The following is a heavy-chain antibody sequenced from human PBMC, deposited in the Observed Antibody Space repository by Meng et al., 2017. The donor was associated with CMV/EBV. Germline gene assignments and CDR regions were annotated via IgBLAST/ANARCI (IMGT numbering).Heavy chain of an antibody. CDR3: ARDRQHGYYGMDV. Sequence: ASVKVSCKASGYTFTGYYMHWVRQAPGQGLEWMGWINPNSGGTNYAQKFQGRVTMTRDTSISTAYMELNSLRAEDTAVYYCARDRQHGYYGMDVWGQGTTVTVSS. V-gene: IGHV1-2*02. J-gene: IGHJ6*02. CDR2: INPNSGGT. CDR1: GYTFTGYY. D-gene: IGHD6-13*01.